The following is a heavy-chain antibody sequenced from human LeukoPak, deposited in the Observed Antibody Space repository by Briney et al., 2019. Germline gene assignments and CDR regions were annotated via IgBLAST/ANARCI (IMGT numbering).Heavy chain of an antibody. CDR3: AREPGDYDSSGYKSGDY. CDR2: MSYDGSNK. CDR1: GFTFSSYA. D-gene: IGHD3-22*01. V-gene: IGHV3-30-3*01. Sequence: GSLRLSCAASGFTFSSYAMHWVRQAPGKGLEWVAVMSYDGSNKYYADSVKGRFTISRDNSKNTLYLQMNSLRAEDTAVYYCAREPGDYDSSGYKSGDYWGQGTLVTVSS. J-gene: IGHJ4*02.